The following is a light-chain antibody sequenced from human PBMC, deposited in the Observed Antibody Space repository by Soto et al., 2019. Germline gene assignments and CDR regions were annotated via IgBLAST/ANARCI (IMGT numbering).Light chain of an antibody. J-gene: IGKJ5*01. CDR2: GAS. CDR1: RSINSNF. Sequence: EIVMTQSPGTLSLSPGEGATLSCRASRSINSNFLAWYQQKPGQAPSLLTYGASSRATGIPARFSGSGSGTDFTLTISSLEPEDFAVYYCQQRSNWPPITFGQGTRLEIK. CDR3: QQRSNWPPIT. V-gene: IGKV3D-20*02.